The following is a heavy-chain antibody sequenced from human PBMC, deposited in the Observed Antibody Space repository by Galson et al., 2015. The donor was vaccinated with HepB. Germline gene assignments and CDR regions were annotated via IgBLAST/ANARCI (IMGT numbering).Heavy chain of an antibody. V-gene: IGHV4-59*01. J-gene: IGHJ2*01. CDR2: IYFSGST. CDR1: GDSISTYY. Sequence: ETLSLTCTVSGDSISTYYWSWIRQPPGKGLEWIGHIYFSGSTIYSPSLENRVTISVDTSKNQFSLKLSSVTAADTAVYYCARAPRAPFYYKNSGYYTDWYFDLWGRGSLVTVSS. D-gene: IGHD3-22*01. CDR3: ARAPRAPFYYKNSGYYTDWYFDL.